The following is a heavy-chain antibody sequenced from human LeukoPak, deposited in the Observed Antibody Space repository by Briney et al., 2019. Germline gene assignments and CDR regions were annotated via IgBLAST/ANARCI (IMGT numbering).Heavy chain of an antibody. CDR1: GGSFSGYY. CDR3: ARDRTYDFWSGSDAFDI. Sequence: PSETLSLTCAVYGGSFSGYYWSWIRQPPGKGLEWIGEINHSGSTNYNPSLKSRATISVDTSKNQFSLKLSSVTAADTAVYYCARDRTYDFWSGSDAFDIWGQGTMVTVSS. J-gene: IGHJ3*02. CDR2: INHSGST. V-gene: IGHV4-34*01. D-gene: IGHD3-3*01.